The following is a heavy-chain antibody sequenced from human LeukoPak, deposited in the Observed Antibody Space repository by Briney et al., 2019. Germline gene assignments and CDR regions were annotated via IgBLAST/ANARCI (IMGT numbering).Heavy chain of an antibody. CDR3: ARDPPSRGTRYFDY. V-gene: IGHV3-23*01. CDR1: GFTFSNYG. D-gene: IGHD3-16*01. Sequence: GGSLRLSCTASGFTFSNYGMNWVRQAPGKGLEWASVISGGGGSTYYADSVMGRFTISRDNSKTTLYLQMNSLRAEDTAVYYCARDPPSRGTRYFDYWGQGILVTVSS. J-gene: IGHJ4*02. CDR2: ISGGGGST.